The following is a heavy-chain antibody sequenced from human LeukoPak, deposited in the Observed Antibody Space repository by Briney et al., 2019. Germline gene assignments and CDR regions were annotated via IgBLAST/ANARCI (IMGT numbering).Heavy chain of an antibody. J-gene: IGHJ4*02. V-gene: IGHV4-30-2*01. CDR1: GGSISSGGYY. CDR3: ASCSSTSCYPDY. Sequence: SETLSLTCTVSGGSISSGGYYWSWIRQPPGKGLDWIGYIYHSGSTYYNPSLKSRVTISVDRSKNQFSLKLSSVTAADTAVYYCASCSSTSCYPDYWGQGTLVTVSS. CDR2: IYHSGST. D-gene: IGHD2-2*01.